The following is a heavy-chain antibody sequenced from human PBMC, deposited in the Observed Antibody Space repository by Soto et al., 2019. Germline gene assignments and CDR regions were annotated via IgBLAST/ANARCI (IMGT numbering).Heavy chain of an antibody. CDR2: MNPNSGNT. Sequence: QVQLVQSGAEVKKPGAAVKVSCKASGYTVTSYDINWVRQATGQGLEWMGWMNPNSGNTGYAQKFQGRVTMTRNTSISTAYMELSSLRSEDTAVYYCARGGLAVRFLEWPMSLGMDVWGQGTTVTVSS. J-gene: IGHJ6*02. CDR3: ARGGLAVRFLEWPMSLGMDV. V-gene: IGHV1-8*01. CDR1: GYTVTSYD. D-gene: IGHD3-3*01.